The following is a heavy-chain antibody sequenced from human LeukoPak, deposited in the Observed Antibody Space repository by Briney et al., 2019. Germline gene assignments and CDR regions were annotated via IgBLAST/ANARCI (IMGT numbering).Heavy chain of an antibody. J-gene: IGHJ3*02. V-gene: IGHV3-33*01. CDR3: AREGSYLDAFDI. CDR2: IWYDGSNK. Sequence: GGSLRPSCAASGFTFSSYGMHWVRQAPGKGLEWVAVIWYDGSNKYYADSVKGRFTISRDNAKNSLYLQMNSLRAEDTAVYYCAREGSYLDAFDIWGQGTMVTVSS. CDR1: GFTFSSYG. D-gene: IGHD3-10*01.